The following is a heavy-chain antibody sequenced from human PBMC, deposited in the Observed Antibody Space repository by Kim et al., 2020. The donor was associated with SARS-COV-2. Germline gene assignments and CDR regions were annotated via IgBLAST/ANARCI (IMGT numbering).Heavy chain of an antibody. D-gene: IGHD3-10*01. Sequence: AQRFQGRVTMTRDTSISTAYMELSRLRSDDTAVYYCASMVQGVIRRQFDYWGQGTLVTVSS. J-gene: IGHJ4*02. CDR3: ASMVQGVIRRQFDY. V-gene: IGHV1-2*02.